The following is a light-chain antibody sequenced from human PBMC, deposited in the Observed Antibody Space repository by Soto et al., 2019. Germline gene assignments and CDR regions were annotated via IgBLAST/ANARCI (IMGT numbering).Light chain of an antibody. V-gene: IGLV1-44*01. CDR3: ATWDDTLNGGV. Sequence: QSVLTQPPSASGTPGQRVTISCSGSSSNIGTNTVNWYQQLPGTAPKLLIYSNNERAAGVPDRFSGSKSGTSASLATSGLRSEDEADYYCATWDDTLNGGVFGGGTKLTVL. CDR1: SSNIGTNT. J-gene: IGLJ3*02. CDR2: SNN.